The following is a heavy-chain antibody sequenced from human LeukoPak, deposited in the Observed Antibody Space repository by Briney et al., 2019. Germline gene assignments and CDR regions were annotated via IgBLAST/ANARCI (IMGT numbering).Heavy chain of an antibody. J-gene: IGHJ5*02. CDR1: GFNFGDAA. CDR2: ISSSGLNT. CDR3: VKDIQCSS. D-gene: IGHD2-21*01. V-gene: IGHV3-23*01. Sequence: PGGSLRLSCAASGFNFGDAAMTWVRQVPGKGLQWVSLISSSGLNTYYADSVKGRFALSRDNSKNTLDLQMNSLRADDTAVYYCVKDIQCSSWGQGTPVIVSS.